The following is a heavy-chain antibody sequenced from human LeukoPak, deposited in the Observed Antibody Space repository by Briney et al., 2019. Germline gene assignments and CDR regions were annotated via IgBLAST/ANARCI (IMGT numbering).Heavy chain of an antibody. CDR3: ARGDKGYGGTYDY. CDR2: ISYDGSNK. V-gene: IGHV3-30-3*01. D-gene: IGHD4-23*01. Sequence: GGSLRLSCAASGFAFSSYAMHWVRQAPGKGLEWVAVISYDGSNKYYIDSVKGRFTISRDNSKNTLYLQMNSLRAEDTAVYYCARGDKGYGGTYDYWGQGTLVTVSS. J-gene: IGHJ4*02. CDR1: GFAFSSYA.